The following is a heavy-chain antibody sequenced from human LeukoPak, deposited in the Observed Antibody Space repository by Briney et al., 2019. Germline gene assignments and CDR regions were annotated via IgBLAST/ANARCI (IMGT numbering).Heavy chain of an antibody. CDR2: ISSSSRYI. CDR3: ARELGSFRSSYGPLES. J-gene: IGHJ4*02. V-gene: IGHV3-21*01. CDR1: EFNFSSYN. Sequence: GGSLRLSCVASEFNFSSYNMNWVRLAPGKGLEWVSSISSSSRYIYYADSVKGRFTVSRDNAKESLYLQMNSLRDEDTAIYYCARELGSFRSSYGPLESWGQGTLVTVSS. D-gene: IGHD3-3*01.